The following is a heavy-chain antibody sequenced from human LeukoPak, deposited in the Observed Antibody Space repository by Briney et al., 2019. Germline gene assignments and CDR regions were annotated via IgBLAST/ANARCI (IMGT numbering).Heavy chain of an antibody. CDR2: IRSKAYGGTT. V-gene: IGHV3-49*04. J-gene: IGHJ4*02. CDR1: GFTFGDYA. Sequence: PGRSLRLSSTVSGFTFGDYAMSWDRHAPGKGMEWEGFIRSKAYGGTTEYAASVKGRFTISRDDSKSIAYLQMNSLKTEDRAVYYCTRDPGYDILTGYYRPFDYWGQGTLVTVSS. CDR3: TRDPGYDILTGYYRPFDY. D-gene: IGHD3-9*01.